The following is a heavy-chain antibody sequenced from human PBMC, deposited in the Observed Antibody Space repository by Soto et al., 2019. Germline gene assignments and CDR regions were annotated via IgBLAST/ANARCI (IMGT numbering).Heavy chain of an antibody. Sequence: QVQLVQSGAEVKKPGSSVKVSCKASGGTFSSYAISWVRQAPGQGLEWMGGIIPIFGTANYAQKFQGRVTITADESTSTAYMQLSSLRSEDPAVYYCARSLYYYGSGGNAFDIWGQGTMVTVSS. V-gene: IGHV1-69*01. CDR1: GGTFSSYA. CDR2: IIPIFGTA. D-gene: IGHD3-10*01. J-gene: IGHJ3*02. CDR3: ARSLYYYGSGGNAFDI.